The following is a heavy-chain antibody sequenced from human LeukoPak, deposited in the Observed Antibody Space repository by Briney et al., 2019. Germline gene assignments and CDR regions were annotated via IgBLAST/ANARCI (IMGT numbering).Heavy chain of an antibody. J-gene: IGHJ3*02. CDR2: IYYTGNT. CDR1: GGSIGGYY. V-gene: IGHV4-59*01. CDR3: ARDYVSDDFWSGSAQDAFDI. D-gene: IGHD3-3*01. Sequence: SETLSLTCTVSGGSIGGYYWNWIRQSPEKGLECIGYIYYTGNTDYNPSLKSRVTISVDTSKNQFSLKLSSVTAADTAVYYCARDYVSDDFWSGSAQDAFDIWGQGTMVTVSS.